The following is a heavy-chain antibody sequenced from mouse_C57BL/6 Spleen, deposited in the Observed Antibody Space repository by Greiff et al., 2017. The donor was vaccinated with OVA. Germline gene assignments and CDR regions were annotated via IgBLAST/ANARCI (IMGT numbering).Heavy chain of an antibody. D-gene: IGHD3-2*02. J-gene: IGHJ2*01. CDR3: ARSTAQASYFDY. CDR1: GYAFSSYW. V-gene: IGHV1-80*01. Sequence: QVHVKQSGAELVKPGASVKISCKASGYAFSSYWMNWVKQRPGKGLEWIGQIYPGDGDTNYNGKFKGKATLTADKSSSTAYMQLSSLTSEDSAVYFCARSTAQASYFDYWGQGTTLTVSS. CDR2: IYPGDGDT.